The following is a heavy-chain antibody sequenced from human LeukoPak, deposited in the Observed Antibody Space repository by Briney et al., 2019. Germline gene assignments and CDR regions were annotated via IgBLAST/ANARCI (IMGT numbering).Heavy chain of an antibody. V-gene: IGHV4-59*01. CDR2: IYYSGST. Sequence: SETLSLTCTVSGGSISSYYWSWIRQPPGKGLEWIGYIYYSGSTNYNPSLKSRVTISVDTSKNQFSLKLSSVTAADTAVYYCARDLDYYDSSGYYYYFDYWGQGTLVTVSS. CDR1: GGSISSYY. CDR3: ARDLDYYDSSGYYYYFDY. J-gene: IGHJ4*02. D-gene: IGHD3-22*01.